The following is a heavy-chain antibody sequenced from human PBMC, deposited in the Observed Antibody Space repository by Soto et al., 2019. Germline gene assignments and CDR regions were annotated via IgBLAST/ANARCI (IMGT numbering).Heavy chain of an antibody. J-gene: IGHJ4*02. CDR3: AGDPNYSHEVSSY. Sequence: QVHLVESGGGVVQPGRSLRLSCTTSGFTFTTYAFHWVRQAPGRGLEWVAVISFDGSDQYYADSVKGRFTVSRDNSKNTVYTQMLALRTEDTAVYYCAGDPNYSHEVSSYWGQGTLVTVPS. CDR1: GFTFTTYA. CDR2: ISFDGSDQ. D-gene: IGHD4-4*01. V-gene: IGHV3-30-3*01.